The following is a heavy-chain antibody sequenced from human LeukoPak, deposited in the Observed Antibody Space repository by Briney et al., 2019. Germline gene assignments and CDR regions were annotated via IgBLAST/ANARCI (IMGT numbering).Heavy chain of an antibody. V-gene: IGHV4-4*07. CDR3: ARDTIGRNWAAAGSYDY. CDR1: GGSIGPYY. Sequence: PSETLSLTCIVSGGSIGPYYWSWIRQAAGKGPEWIGRIYTSGSTNYNPSLKSRVTMSVDTSKNQFSLKLSSVTAADTAVYYCARDTIGRNWAAAGSYDYWGQGTLVTVSS. CDR2: IYTSGST. D-gene: IGHD6-13*01. J-gene: IGHJ4*02.